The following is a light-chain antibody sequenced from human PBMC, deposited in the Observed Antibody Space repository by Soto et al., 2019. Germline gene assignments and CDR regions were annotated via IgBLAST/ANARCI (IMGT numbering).Light chain of an antibody. CDR2: DDN. V-gene: IGLV1-51*01. J-gene: IGLJ1*01. Sequence: TQPPSASGSPGQSVTISCTGTGSDIGAYTYVSWYQHHPGTAPKLLIYDDNKRPSGIPDRFSGSKSGTSATLGITGFQTGDEADYYCGSWDSSLSAYVFGTGTKLTVL. CDR1: GSDIGAYTY. CDR3: GSWDSSLSAYV.